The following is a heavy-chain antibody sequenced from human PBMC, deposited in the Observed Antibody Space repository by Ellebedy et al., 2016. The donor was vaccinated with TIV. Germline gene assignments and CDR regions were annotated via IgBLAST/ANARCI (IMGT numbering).Heavy chain of an antibody. D-gene: IGHD1-26*01. CDR3: ARGDLVGYWFDP. Sequence: GGSLRLXCAASGFSFSTYWMTWVRQAPGKGLEWVATIQENGNEKQYVDSLKGRFTISRDNAKNSLYLQMNSLRAEDTGVYYCARGDLVGYWFDPWGQGTLVTVSS. V-gene: IGHV3-7*01. J-gene: IGHJ5*02. CDR2: IQENGNEK. CDR1: GFSFSTYW.